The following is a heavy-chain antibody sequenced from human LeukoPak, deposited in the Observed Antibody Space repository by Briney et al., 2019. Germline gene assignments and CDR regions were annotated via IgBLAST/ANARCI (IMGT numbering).Heavy chain of an antibody. CDR3: ARDYRGVYYDSSGYFDY. Sequence: SETLSLTCTVSGGSISSYYWSWIRQPPGKGLEWIGYIYYGGSTNYNPSLKSRVTISVDTSKNQFSLKLSSVTAADTAVYYCARDYRGVYYDSSGYFDYWGQGTLVTVSS. D-gene: IGHD3-22*01. V-gene: IGHV4-59*01. CDR1: GGSISSYY. CDR2: IYYGGST. J-gene: IGHJ4*02.